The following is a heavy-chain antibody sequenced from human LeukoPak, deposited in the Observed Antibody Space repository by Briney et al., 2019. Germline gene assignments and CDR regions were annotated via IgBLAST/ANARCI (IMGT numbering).Heavy chain of an antibody. CDR3: IKDRIGTWSFDH. D-gene: IGHD1-26*01. CDR1: AFTFSGLC. J-gene: IGHJ4*02. CDR2: ISINGDKT. V-gene: IGHV3-64D*06. Sequence: GGSLRLSCSDSAFTFSGLCMHWVRQAPGKGLEYLSSISINGDKTYYAESVKGRFTISRDNSKNTLYLQLSSLRVEDTAVYYCIKDRIGTWSFDHWGQGTLLTVSS.